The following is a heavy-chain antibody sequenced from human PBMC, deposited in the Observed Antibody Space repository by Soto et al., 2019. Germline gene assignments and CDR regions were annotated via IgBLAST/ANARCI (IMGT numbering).Heavy chain of an antibody. CDR3: XXXXXXXXXSKEAFDY. J-gene: IGHJ4*02. CDR1: GFTFNTYT. Sequence: QVQLVESGGGVVQPGRSLRLSCAASGFTFNTYTMHWARQAPGKVLEWVAVISYDGSITYYGDSVKGRFTISRDNSKKXXXXXXXXXXXXXXXXXXXXXXXXXXXXSKEAFDYWGQGTLVTVSS. V-gene: IGHV3-30-3*01. CDR2: ISYDGSIT.